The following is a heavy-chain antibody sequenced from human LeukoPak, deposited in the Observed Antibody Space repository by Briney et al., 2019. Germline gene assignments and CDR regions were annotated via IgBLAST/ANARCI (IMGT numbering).Heavy chain of an antibody. CDR3: AKDEGNYDFWSALGVFDAFDI. D-gene: IGHD3-3*01. V-gene: IGHV3-11*01. J-gene: IGHJ3*02. CDR2: ISSSGSTI. Sequence: GGSLRLSCAASGFTFSDYYMSWIRQAPGKGLEWVSYISSSGSTIYYADSVKGRFTISRDNAKNSLYLQMNSLRAEDTAVYYCAKDEGNYDFWSALGVFDAFDIWGQGTMVTVSS. CDR1: GFTFSDYY.